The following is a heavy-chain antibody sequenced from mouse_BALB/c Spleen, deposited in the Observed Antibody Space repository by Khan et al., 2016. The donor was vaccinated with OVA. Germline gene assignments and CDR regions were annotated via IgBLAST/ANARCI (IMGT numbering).Heavy chain of an antibody. V-gene: IGHV2-6-1*01. J-gene: IGHJ4*01. CDR3: ARQPYYHYYIMDY. CDR1: GFSLTDYG. D-gene: IGHD2-10*01. CDR2: IWSDGST. Sequence: QVQLKQSGPGLVAPSQSLSITCTISGFSLTDYGVHWVRQPPGKGLEWLVVIWSDGSTTYNSALKSRLSIIKDNSKSLIFLKMNSLQTDDTAMYYCARQPYYHYYIMDYWGQGTSVTVSS.